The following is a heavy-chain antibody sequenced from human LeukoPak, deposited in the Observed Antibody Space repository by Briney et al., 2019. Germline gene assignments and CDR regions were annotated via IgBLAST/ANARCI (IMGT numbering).Heavy chain of an antibody. J-gene: IGHJ5*02. CDR3: AKEVVWFGELFSDNWFDP. CDR2: ISGSGGST. V-gene: IGHV3-23*01. CDR1: GFTVSSNY. D-gene: IGHD3-10*01. Sequence: GGSLRLSCAVSGFTVSSNYMSWVRQAPGKGLEWVSAISGSGGSTYYADSVKGRFTISRDNSKNTLYLQMNSLRAEDTAVYYCAKEVVWFGELFSDNWFDPWGQRTLVTVSS.